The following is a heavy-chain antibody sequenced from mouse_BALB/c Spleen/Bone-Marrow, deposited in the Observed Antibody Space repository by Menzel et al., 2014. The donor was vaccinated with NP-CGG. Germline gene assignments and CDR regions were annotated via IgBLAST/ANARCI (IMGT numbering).Heavy chain of an antibody. Sequence: QVQLQQSGAELVKPGASVKLSCKASGYTFTSYWMQWVKQRPGQGLEWIGAIYPGDGDTRYTQKFKGKATLTADKSSSTAYMQLSSLASEDSAVYYCARGDPFDYWGQGTTLTVSS. V-gene: IGHV1-87*01. CDR1: GYTFTSYW. CDR3: ARGDPFDY. J-gene: IGHJ2*01. CDR2: IYPGDGDT.